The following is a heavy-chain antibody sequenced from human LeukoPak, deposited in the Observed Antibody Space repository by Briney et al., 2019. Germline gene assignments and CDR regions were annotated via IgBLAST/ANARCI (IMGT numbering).Heavy chain of an antibody. V-gene: IGHV3-7*01. D-gene: IGHD3-9*01. Sequence: RPGGSLRLSCAASGFTFSSYWMSWVRQAPGKGLEWVANIKQDGSEKYYVDSVKGRFTISRDNAKNSLYLQMNSLRAEDTAVYYCARVDYDILTGWITPYYYYYMDVWGKGTTVTISS. CDR2: IKQDGSEK. CDR3: ARVDYDILTGWITPYYYYYMDV. J-gene: IGHJ6*03. CDR1: GFTFSSYW.